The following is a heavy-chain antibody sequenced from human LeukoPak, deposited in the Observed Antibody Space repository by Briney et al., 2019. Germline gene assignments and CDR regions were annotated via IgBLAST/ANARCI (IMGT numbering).Heavy chain of an antibody. CDR1: GFIFSNFE. Sequence: GGSLRLSCAASGFIFSNFEMNWVRQAPGKGLEWVSHISHTGDIKYADSVEGRFTISRDNSKNSQYLQMTSLRAEDTAVYYCARSSGSYRPFDSWGQGILVTVSS. CDR2: ISHTGDI. CDR3: ARSSGSYRPFDS. J-gene: IGHJ5*01. D-gene: IGHD3-22*01. V-gene: IGHV3-48*03.